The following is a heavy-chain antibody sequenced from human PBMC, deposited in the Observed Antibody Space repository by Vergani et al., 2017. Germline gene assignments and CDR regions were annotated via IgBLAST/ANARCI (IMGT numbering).Heavy chain of an antibody. CDR2: IRYDGSNK. Sequence: QVQLVESGGGVVQPGGSLRLSCAASGLTFSSYGMHWVRQAPGKGLEWVAFIRYDGSNKYYADSVKGRFTISRDNSKNTLYLQMNSLRAEDTAVYYCAKEGDAYCGGEDWGQGTLVTVSS. CDR1: GLTFSSYG. V-gene: IGHV3-30*02. CDR3: AKEGDAYCGGED. D-gene: IGHD2-21*01. J-gene: IGHJ4*02.